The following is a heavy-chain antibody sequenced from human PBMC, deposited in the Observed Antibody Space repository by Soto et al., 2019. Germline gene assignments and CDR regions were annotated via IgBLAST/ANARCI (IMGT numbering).Heavy chain of an antibody. CDR3: ARASSSGYYLGDWFDP. CDR2: ISYDGSNK. CDR1: GFTFSSYA. Sequence: QVQLVESGGGVVQPGRSLRLSCAASGFTFSSYAMHWVRQAPGKGLEWVAVISYDGSNKYYADSVKGRFTISRDNSKNTLYLQMNSLRAEDTAVYYCARASSSGYYLGDWFDPWGQGTLVTVSS. D-gene: IGHD3-22*01. J-gene: IGHJ5*02. V-gene: IGHV3-30-3*01.